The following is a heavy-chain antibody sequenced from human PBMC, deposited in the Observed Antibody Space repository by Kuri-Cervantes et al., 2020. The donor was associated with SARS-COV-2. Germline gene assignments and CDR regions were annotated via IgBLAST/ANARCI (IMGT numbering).Heavy chain of an antibody. CDR3: ARLSHSSSSIAFDI. V-gene: IGHV3-7*01. CDR1: GFTFSSYW. CDR2: IKQDGSEK. D-gene: IGHD6-6*01. Sequence: GESLKISCAASGFTFSSYWMSWVRQAPGKGLEWVANIKQDGSEKYYVDSVKGRFTISRDNAKNSLYLQMNSLRAEDTAVYYRARLSHSSSSIAFDIWGQGTMVTVSS. J-gene: IGHJ3*02.